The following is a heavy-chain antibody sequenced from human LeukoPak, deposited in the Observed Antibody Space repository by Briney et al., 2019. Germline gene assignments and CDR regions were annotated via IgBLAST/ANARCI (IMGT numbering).Heavy chain of an antibody. D-gene: IGHD3-3*01. V-gene: IGHV4-61*01. J-gene: IGHJ6*02. CDR1: GGSVSSGSYY. Sequence: PSETLSLTCTVSGGSVSSGSYYWSWIRQPPGKGLEWIGYIYYSGSTNYNPSLKSRVTISVDTSKNQFSLKLSSVTAADTAVYYCARVRVTIFGVVIYYYGMDVWGQGTTVTASS. CDR3: ARVRVTIFGVVIYYYGMDV. CDR2: IYYSGST.